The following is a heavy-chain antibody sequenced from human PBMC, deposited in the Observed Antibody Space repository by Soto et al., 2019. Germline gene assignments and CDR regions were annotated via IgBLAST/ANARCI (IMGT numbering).Heavy chain of an antibody. Sequence: SETLSLTCAVYGSSFSGFYWSWIRQPPGKGLEWLGEINHSGGTKYNSSLKSRVTISVDTPKNQFSLKMTSVTAADTAVYYCARGTRLTMHSLWGQGALVTVS. V-gene: IGHV4-34*01. D-gene: IGHD3-3*01. CDR1: GSSFSGFY. CDR2: INHSGGT. J-gene: IGHJ4*02. CDR3: ARGTRLTMHSL.